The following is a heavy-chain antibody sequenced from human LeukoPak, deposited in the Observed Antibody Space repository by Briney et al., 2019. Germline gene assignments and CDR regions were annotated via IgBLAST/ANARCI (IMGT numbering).Heavy chain of an antibody. Sequence: SETLSLTCAVYNGSFRSYYWSWIRQPPGKGLEWIGEINHSGITHYNPSLESRVTISVDTSKNQVSLKVRSVTAADTAPYYCARERVVPAAMPFDYWGQGTRVTVSS. J-gene: IGHJ4*02. D-gene: IGHD2-2*01. CDR2: INHSGIT. CDR1: NGSFRSYY. V-gene: IGHV4-34*01. CDR3: ARERVVPAAMPFDY.